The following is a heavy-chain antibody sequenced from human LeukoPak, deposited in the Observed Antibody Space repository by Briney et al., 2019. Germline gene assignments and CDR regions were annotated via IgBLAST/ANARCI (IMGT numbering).Heavy chain of an antibody. J-gene: IGHJ4*02. V-gene: IGHV3-21*01. Sequence: NAGGSLRLSCAASGFTFSTYAMNWVRQAPGKGLEWVSSISSSSTYIYYAYSVKGRFTISRDSAQNSLYLQMNSLRAEDTAVYYCARDPSNYYFDYWGQGTLVTVSS. D-gene: IGHD4/OR15-4a*01. CDR1: GFTFSTYA. CDR2: ISSSSTYI. CDR3: ARDPSNYYFDY.